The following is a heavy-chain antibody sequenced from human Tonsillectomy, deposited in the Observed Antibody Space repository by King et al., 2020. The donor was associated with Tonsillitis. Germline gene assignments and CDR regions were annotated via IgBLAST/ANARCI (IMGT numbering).Heavy chain of an antibody. Sequence: QLVQSGADVKKPGSSVKVSCKASGGTFSSYAISWVRQAPGQGLEWMGRIIPILGIANYARKFQGRVTITADKSTSTAYMELSSLRSEDTAVYYCARDRGGYCSSTSCPRLDYWGQGTLVTVSS. D-gene: IGHD2-2*01. V-gene: IGHV1-69*04. CDR2: IIPILGIA. J-gene: IGHJ4*02. CDR1: GGTFSSYA. CDR3: ARDRGGYCSSTSCPRLDY.